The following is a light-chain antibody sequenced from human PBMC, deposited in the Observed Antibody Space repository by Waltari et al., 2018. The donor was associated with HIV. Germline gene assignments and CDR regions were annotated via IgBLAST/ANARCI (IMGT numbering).Light chain of an antibody. J-gene: IGKJ5*01. CDR1: QSVATY. CDR2: DAS. V-gene: IGKV3-11*01. Sequence: EIMLTQSPATLSLSPGERATLSSRASQSVATYLAWFQQEPGQAPGPLFYDASNRATGIPARCTDSGSGTDVTRTISSLEPEDVGVDYWQQRSIPSTFGRGTRPEI. CDR3: QQRSIPST.